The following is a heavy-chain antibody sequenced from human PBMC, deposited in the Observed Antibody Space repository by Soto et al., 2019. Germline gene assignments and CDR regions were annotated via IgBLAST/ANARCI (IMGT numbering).Heavy chain of an antibody. CDR3: VRLPWADYGGIFDP. J-gene: IGHJ5*02. CDR2: IYHSGST. V-gene: IGHV4-4*02. D-gene: IGHD4-17*01. Sequence: SETLSLTCAVSDGSISTDNWWTWVRQPPGKGLEWIGEIYHSGSTNYNPSLKSRVTISVDTSKNQFSLKLSSVTAADTAVYYCVRLPWADYGGIFDPWGQGTLVTVSS. CDR1: DGSISTDNW.